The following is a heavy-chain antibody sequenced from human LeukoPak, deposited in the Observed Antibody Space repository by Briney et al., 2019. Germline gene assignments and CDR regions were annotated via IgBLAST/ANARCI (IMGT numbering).Heavy chain of an antibody. CDR2: ITWNSAPI. J-gene: IGHJ4*02. CDR1: GFSFDDYA. V-gene: IGHV3-9*01. D-gene: IGHD6-19*01. CDR3: ARDSSGWSFDY. Sequence: PGGSLRLSCAASGFSFDDYAMHWVRQVPGKGLEWVSGITWNSAPIGYADSVKGRFTISRDNTKNTLYLQMNSLRAEDSAVYYCARDSSGWSFDYWGQETLVTVSS.